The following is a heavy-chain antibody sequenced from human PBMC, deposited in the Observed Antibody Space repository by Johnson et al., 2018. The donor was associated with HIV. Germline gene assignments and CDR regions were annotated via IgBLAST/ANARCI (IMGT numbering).Heavy chain of an antibody. J-gene: IGHJ3*02. CDR2: ISWNSGSI. CDR1: GFTFDDYA. D-gene: IGHD4-11*01. Sequence: EVQLVESGGGLVQPGRSLRLSCAASGFTFDDYAMHWVRQAPGKGLEWVSGISWNSGSIGYADSVKGRLPISRYNAKTSLYLQMNSLRAEDTALYYCAQDHDYIGHGAFDIWGQGTMVTVSS. V-gene: IGHV3-9*01. CDR3: AQDHDYIGHGAFDI.